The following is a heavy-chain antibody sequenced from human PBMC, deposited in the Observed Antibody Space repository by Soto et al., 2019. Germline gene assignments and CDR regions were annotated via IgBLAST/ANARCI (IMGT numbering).Heavy chain of an antibody. Sequence: EVQLVESGGGLVQPGGSLRLSCAASGFTFSSYSMNWVRQAPGKGLEWVSYISSSSSTIYYADSVKGRFTISRDNAKNSLYLQMNSLRDEDTDVYYCARPPRGKWELPFDYWGQGTLVTVSS. CDR2: ISSSSSTI. V-gene: IGHV3-48*02. CDR3: ARPPRGKWELPFDY. D-gene: IGHD1-26*01. CDR1: GFTFSSYS. J-gene: IGHJ4*02.